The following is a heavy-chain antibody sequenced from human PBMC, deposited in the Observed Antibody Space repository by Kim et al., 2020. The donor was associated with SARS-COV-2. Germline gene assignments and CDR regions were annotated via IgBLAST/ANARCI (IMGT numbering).Heavy chain of an antibody. D-gene: IGHD6-19*01. CDR3: ARYRGSGWYWSWFDP. Sequence: PSFQGQVTISADKSISTAYLQWSSLKASDTAMYYCARYRGSGWYWSWFDPWGQGTLVTVSS. V-gene: IGHV5-51*01. J-gene: IGHJ5*02.